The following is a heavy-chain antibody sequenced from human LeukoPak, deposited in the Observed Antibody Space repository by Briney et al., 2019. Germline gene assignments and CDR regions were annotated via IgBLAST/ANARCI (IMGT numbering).Heavy chain of an antibody. Sequence: ASVKVSCKASGYIFTSFYIHWVRQVPGQGPEWMGVINPRGGVTSYPRKFQGRVTVTRDTSTSTVYVELGSLTSEDTAVCYCARAPYPRYSSSWFFDYWGQGTLVTVSS. CDR2: INPRGGVT. J-gene: IGHJ4*02. CDR1: GYIFTSFY. CDR3: ARAPYPRYSSSWFFDY. D-gene: IGHD6-13*01. V-gene: IGHV1-46*01.